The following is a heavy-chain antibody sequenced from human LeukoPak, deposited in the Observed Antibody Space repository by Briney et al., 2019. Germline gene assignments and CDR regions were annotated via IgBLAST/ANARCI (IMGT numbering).Heavy chain of an antibody. CDR3: ARHDCTSSSCNQFYGMDV. V-gene: IGHV4-39*01. D-gene: IGHD2-2*01. J-gene: IGHJ6*02. CDR2: FYYSGST. Sequence: PSETLSLTCTVSGGSISTSSHYWGWVRQPPVKGPEWIGSFYYSGSTYYNPSLKSRVTISVDSSKNQFSLNLSSVTATHTAVYYCARHDCTSSSCNQFYGMDVWGQGTTVTVSS. CDR1: GGSISTSSHY.